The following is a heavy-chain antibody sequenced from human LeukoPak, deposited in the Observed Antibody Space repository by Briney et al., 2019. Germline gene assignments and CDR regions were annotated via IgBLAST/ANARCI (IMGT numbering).Heavy chain of an antibody. CDR1: GFTLSNHA. J-gene: IGHJ5*02. CDR2: ISGSGAMT. Sequence: GGSLRLSCAASGFTLSNHAMIWVRQAPGKGLEWVSSISGSGAMTYYADSVKGRFTISRDNAMDTLYLQMNSLRADDTAVYYCARGHSLHGFYGDYNWFDPWGQGTLVTVSS. CDR3: ARGHSLHGFYGDYNWFDP. D-gene: IGHD4-17*01. V-gene: IGHV3-23*01.